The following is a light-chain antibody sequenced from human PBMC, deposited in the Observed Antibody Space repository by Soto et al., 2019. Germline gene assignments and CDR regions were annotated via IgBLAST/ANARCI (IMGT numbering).Light chain of an antibody. CDR2: EAS. CDR3: QQRSDWPLT. V-gene: IGKV3-11*01. CDR1: QSVSSQ. J-gene: IGKJ4*01. Sequence: EIVLTQSPATLSLSPGERATLSCRASQSVSSQLAWYQQKPGQAPRLLIYEASNRATGIPARFSGSGSGTDFTLTISSLGPEDFALYYCQQRSDWPLTFGGGTQVEIK.